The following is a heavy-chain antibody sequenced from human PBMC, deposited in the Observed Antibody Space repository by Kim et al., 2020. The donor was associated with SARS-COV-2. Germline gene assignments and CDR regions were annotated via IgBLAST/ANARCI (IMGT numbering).Heavy chain of an antibody. Sequence: GGSLRLSCAASGFAFNNAWMSWVRQAPGKGLEWVGLIKTKSEAEATDYAAPVMGRFTISRDDSKTTLYLQMNSLKIEDTAVYFCTPDRLGLAHCASASCLPLDYWGQGTLVTVSA. CDR3: TPDRLGLAHCASASCLPLDY. CDR1: GFAFNNAW. J-gene: IGHJ4*02. CDR2: IKTKSEAEAT. D-gene: IGHD2-2*01. V-gene: IGHV3-15*01.